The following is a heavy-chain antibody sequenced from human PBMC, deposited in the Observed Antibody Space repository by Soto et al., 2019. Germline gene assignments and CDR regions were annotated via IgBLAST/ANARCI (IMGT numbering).Heavy chain of an antibody. J-gene: IGHJ5*02. V-gene: IGHV4-59*01. CDR1: GDSISSYY. Sequence: QVQLQESGPRLVKPSETLSLTCTVSGDSISSYYWSWIRQPPGKGLAWIGYIYYSSITNYNPSLKSRVTISVDTPKNQFSLKLTSVTAADTAVYYCARGVATIGPWGQGTLVTVSS. D-gene: IGHD5-12*01. CDR2: IYYSSIT. CDR3: ARGVATIGP.